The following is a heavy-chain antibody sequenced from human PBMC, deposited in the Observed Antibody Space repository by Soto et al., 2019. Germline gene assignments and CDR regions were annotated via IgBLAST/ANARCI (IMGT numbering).Heavy chain of an antibody. CDR3: AREWSMSVGAAGY. D-gene: IGHD2-8*02. CDR1: GSTFSSYT. CDR2: ISNNGINK. J-gene: IGHJ4*02. Sequence: QVQLVESGGGVVQPGRSLRLSCAASGSTFSSYTMYWVREGPGKGLEWVAGISNNGINKDYSDSVKGRFIVSRDNSKNTLNLQINSLRRDHSAICYCAREWSMSVGAAGYWGQGTLVTVSS. V-gene: IGHV3-30-3*01.